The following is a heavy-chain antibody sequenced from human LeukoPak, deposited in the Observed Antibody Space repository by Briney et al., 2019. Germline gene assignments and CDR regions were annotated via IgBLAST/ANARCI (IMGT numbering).Heavy chain of an antibody. CDR2: ISYDGSNK. J-gene: IGHJ4*02. D-gene: IGHD4-11*01. Sequence: GGSLRLSCAASGFTFSSYAMHWVRQAPGKGLEWVAVISYDGSNKYYADSVKGRFTISRDNSKNTLYLQMNSLRAEDTAVYYCARDPGDYRPGGKNYWGQGTLVTVSS. V-gene: IGHV3-30-3*01. CDR3: ARDPGDYRPGGKNY. CDR1: GFTFSSYA.